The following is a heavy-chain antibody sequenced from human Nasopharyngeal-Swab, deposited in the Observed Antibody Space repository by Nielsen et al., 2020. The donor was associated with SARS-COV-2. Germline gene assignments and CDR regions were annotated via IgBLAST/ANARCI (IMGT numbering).Heavy chain of an antibody. CDR2: INAGNGNT. D-gene: IGHD3-3*01. J-gene: IGHJ4*02. Sequence: WVRQAPGQRLEWMGWINAGNGNTKYSQKFQGRVTITRDTSASTAYMELSSLRSEDTAVYYCSTIFGVASPFYWGQGTLVTVSS. V-gene: IGHV1-3*01. CDR3: STIFGVASPFY.